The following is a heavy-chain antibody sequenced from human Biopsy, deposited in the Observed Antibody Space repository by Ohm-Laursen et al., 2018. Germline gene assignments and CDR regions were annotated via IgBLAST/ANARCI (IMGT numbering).Heavy chain of an antibody. Sequence: SLRLSCAATGFTFSASAVHWVRQASGKGLEWVGRIRSKAKSYATAYAASVTGRFTISGDDSKNTTYLQTNSLKTEDTAVYYGTLGGAGFDNWGQGTLVTVSS. CDR3: TLGGAGFDN. CDR2: IRSKAKSYAT. D-gene: IGHD3-10*01. CDR1: GFTFSASA. J-gene: IGHJ4*02. V-gene: IGHV3-73*01.